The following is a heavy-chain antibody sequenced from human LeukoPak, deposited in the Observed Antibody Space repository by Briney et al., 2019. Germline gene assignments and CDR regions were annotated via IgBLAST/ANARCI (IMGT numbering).Heavy chain of an antibody. CDR3: ARDGASRGNSAFTI. CDR2: SRNKANRHTT. D-gene: IGHD2-15*01. CDR1: DFTLSDQY. J-gene: IGHJ3*02. V-gene: IGHV3-72*01. Sequence: GGSLRLSCAGSDFTLSDQYIDWFRQAPGKGLEWIGRSRNKANRHTTEYAASVQGRFTVSRDDSGNLVYLQMNTLITEDTAVYFCARDGASRGNSAFTIWGQGTEVTVSS.